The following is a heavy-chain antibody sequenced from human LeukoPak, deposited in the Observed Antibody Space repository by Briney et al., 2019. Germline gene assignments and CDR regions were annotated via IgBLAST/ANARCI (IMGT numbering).Heavy chain of an antibody. CDR1: GGTFSSYA. D-gene: IGHD3-10*01. Sequence: ASVKVSCKASGGTFSSYAISWVRQAPGQGLEWMGWISAYNGNTNYAQKLQGRVTMTTDTSTSTAYMELRSLRSDDTAVYYCARESTRYYYGSGSYSSHWGQGTLVTVSS. CDR3: ARESTRYYYGSGSYSSH. J-gene: IGHJ4*02. V-gene: IGHV1-18*01. CDR2: ISAYNGNT.